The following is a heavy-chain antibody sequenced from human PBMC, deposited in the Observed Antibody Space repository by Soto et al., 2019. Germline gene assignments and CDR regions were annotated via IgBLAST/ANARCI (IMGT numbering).Heavy chain of an antibody. D-gene: IGHD3-10*01. V-gene: IGHV3-21*01. CDR3: ARGPSLSGSGY. J-gene: IGHJ4*02. CDR1: GFTFRSFW. Sequence: GGSLRLSCAASGFTFRSFWMGWVRQAPGKGLEWVSNINKGSSDIYYADSVKGRFTISRDNAKNSLYLQMNSLRAEDTAVYYCARGPSLSGSGYWGQGTLVTVS. CDR2: INKGSSDI.